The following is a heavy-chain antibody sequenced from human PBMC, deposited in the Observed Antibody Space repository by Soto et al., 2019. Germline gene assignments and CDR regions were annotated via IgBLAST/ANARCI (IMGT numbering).Heavy chain of an antibody. Sequence: GGSLRLSCAASGFGVSNNYMSWVRQAPGEGLEWVSAINSGGNTYYADSVKGRFTISRDNSKNTLYLQMNSLKTEDTAVYYCTTGDTIFLYGMDVWGQGTTVTVSS. V-gene: IGHV3-66*01. D-gene: IGHD3-9*01. J-gene: IGHJ6*02. CDR2: INSGGNT. CDR3: TTGDTIFLYGMDV. CDR1: GFGVSNNY.